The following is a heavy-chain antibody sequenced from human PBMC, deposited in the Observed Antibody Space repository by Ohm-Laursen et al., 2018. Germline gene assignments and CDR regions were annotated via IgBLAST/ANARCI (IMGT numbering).Heavy chain of an antibody. CDR2: INSDGSST. CDR1: GFTFSSYA. J-gene: IGHJ3*02. V-gene: IGHV3-74*01. Sequence: SLRLSCSASGFTFSSYALSWVRQAPEKGLEWVSRINSDGSSTSYADSVKGRFTISRDNAKNTLYLQMNSLRAEDTTVYYCAREGWTAFDIWGQGTMVTVSS. D-gene: IGHD6-19*01. CDR3: AREGWTAFDI.